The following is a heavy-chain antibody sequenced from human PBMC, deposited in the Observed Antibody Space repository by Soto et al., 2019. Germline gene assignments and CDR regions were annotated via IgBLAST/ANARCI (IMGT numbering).Heavy chain of an antibody. D-gene: IGHD2-2*01. J-gene: IGHJ4*02. V-gene: IGHV5-51*01. CDR3: ARHPHLSNREAVVVPAASDY. CDR1: GYSFTSYW. CDR2: IYPGDSDT. Sequence: RGESLKISCQGSGYSFTSYWIGWVRQMPGKGLEWMGIIYPGDSDTRYSPSFQGQVTISADKSISTAYLQWSSLKASDTAMYYCARHPHLSNREAVVVPAASDYWGQGTLVTVSS.